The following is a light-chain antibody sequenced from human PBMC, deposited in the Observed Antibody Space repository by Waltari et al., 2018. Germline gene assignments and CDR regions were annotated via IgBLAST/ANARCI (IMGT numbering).Light chain of an antibody. CDR1: SSDVGGYNY. J-gene: IGLJ1*01. Sequence: HSVLTQPASVSGSPGQSITISCTGTSSDVGGYNYVSWYQQYPGKAPKLIIYDVSKWPSGVSPRFSGSKSGDTASLTISGLQAEDEADYYCSSYTSSSTYVFGTGTKVTVL. V-gene: IGLV2-14*01. CDR3: SSYTSSSTYV. CDR2: DVS.